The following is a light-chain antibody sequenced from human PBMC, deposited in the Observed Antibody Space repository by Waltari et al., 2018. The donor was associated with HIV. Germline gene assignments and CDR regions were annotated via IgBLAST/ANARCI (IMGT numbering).Light chain of an antibody. CDR1: SSDVGGYYF. Sequence: QSALTQPRSVSGSPGQSVTISCTGTSSDVGGYYFVSWYQQLPGKAPRLMIYEVSKRSPGGPDRFSGSKSGNTASLTISGLQADDEADYYCCSYAGIYTGVFGGGTKLTVL. CDR2: EVS. J-gene: IGLJ3*02. V-gene: IGLV2-11*01. CDR3: CSYAGIYTGV.